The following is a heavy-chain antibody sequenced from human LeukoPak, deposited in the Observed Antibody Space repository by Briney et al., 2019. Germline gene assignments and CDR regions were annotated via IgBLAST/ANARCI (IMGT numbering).Heavy chain of an antibody. Sequence: GSSVKVSCKASGGTFSSYAISWVRQAPGQGLEWMGGINPIFGTANYAQKFQGRVTITADESTSTAYMELSSLRSEDTAVYYCAKGIVPAANPKEGDAFDIWGQGTMVTVSS. J-gene: IGHJ3*02. CDR1: GGTFSSYA. D-gene: IGHD2-2*01. CDR2: INPIFGTA. V-gene: IGHV1-69*01. CDR3: AKGIVPAANPKEGDAFDI.